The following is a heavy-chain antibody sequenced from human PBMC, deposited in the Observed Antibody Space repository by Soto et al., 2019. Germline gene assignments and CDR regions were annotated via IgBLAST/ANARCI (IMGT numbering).Heavy chain of an antibody. V-gene: IGHV4-31*03. Sequence: QVQLQESGPGLVKPSQTLSLTCTVSGGSISSGGYYWSWIRQHPGKGLEWIGYIYYGGSTYHNPSLQSRVTTXXDXSXXQFPLKLSSVTAADTAGDYCGRDKARGREGATGTTWGQGTLVTVSS. CDR3: GRDKARGREGATGTT. CDR1: GGSISSGGYY. D-gene: IGHD4-17*01. J-gene: IGHJ5*02. CDR2: IYYGGST.